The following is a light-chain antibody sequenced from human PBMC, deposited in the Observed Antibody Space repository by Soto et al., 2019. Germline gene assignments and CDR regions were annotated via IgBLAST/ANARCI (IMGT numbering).Light chain of an antibody. V-gene: IGKV3-11*01. CDR1: QSVSSH. J-gene: IGKJ4*01. Sequence: EIELTQSPATLSLSPGERATISCRASQSVSSHLAWYQQKPGQAPRLLIYATSNRPTGIPARFSGSGSGTDFTLTISSLEPEDFAVYYCQQSVNWPLTFGGGTKVEIK. CDR3: QQSVNWPLT. CDR2: ATS.